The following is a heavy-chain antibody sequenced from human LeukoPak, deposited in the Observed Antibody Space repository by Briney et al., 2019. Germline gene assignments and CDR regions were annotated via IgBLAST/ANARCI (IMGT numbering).Heavy chain of an antibody. D-gene: IGHD2-15*01. V-gene: IGHV3-30*04. Sequence: PGGSLRLSCAASGXTFNSYAVHWVRQAPGKGQEWVAVISYDGSINFYTASVKGRFTISRDNSKNTLYLQMNSLRIDDTALYFCARDRRYCSGGSCYFDYFFDYWGQGTLVTVSS. CDR2: ISYDGSIN. J-gene: IGHJ4*02. CDR3: ARDRRYCSGGSCYFDYFFDY. CDR1: GXTFNSYA.